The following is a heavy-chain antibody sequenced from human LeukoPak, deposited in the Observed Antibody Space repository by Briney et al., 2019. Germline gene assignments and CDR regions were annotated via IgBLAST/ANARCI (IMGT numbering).Heavy chain of an antibody. D-gene: IGHD3-3*01. CDR3: ARGSESDPVYFDH. CDR2: IYDSRSV. V-gene: IGHV4-31*03. J-gene: IGHJ4*02. Sequence: PLETPSLTCTVSGGSISSGGYYWSWIRQHPGKGLEWIGFIYDSRSVDFTPSLKSRGTISADTSKNQFSLKLSFVTAADTAVYYCARGSESDPVYFDHWGQGTLVTVSA. CDR1: GGSISSGGYY.